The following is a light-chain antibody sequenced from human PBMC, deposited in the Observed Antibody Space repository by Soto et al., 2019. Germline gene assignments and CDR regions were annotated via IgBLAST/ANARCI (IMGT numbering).Light chain of an antibody. CDR2: TVS. J-gene: IGKJ4*01. Sequence: DIQLTQSPSFLSASVGDRLTITCRASQDIRSSLAWYQQKPGKAPNRLIYTVSTLQSGVPSRFSGSRSGTEFPLTISSLQPEDFATYYCQQFNSSPFTFGGGTKVDI. CDR1: QDIRSS. CDR3: QQFNSSPFT. V-gene: IGKV1-9*01.